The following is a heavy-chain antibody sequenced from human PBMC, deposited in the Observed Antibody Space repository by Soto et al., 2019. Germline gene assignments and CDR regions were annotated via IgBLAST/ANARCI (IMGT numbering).Heavy chain of an antibody. J-gene: IGHJ4*02. V-gene: IGHV3-43*01. CDR2: ISWDGGST. CDR3: AKDMGTDCSSTSCSYGYFDY. D-gene: IGHD2-2*01. Sequence: GGSLRLSCAVSGFTFDDYTMHWVRQAPGKGLEWVSLISWDGGSTYYADSVKGRFTISRDNSKNSLYLQMNSLRTEDTALYYCAKDMGTDCSSTSCSYGYFDYWGQGTLVTVSS. CDR1: GFTFDDYT.